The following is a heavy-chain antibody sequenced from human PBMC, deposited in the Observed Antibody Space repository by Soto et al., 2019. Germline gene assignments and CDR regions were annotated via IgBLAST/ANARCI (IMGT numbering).Heavy chain of an antibody. D-gene: IGHD3-10*01. CDR3: ARSYGSGNYYGVPSNWFDP. J-gene: IGHJ5*02. V-gene: IGHV4-59*06. CDR1: GGSISSYY. CDR2: IYHSGST. Sequence: SETLSLTCTVSGGSISSYYWNWIRQHPGKGLEWIGYIYHSGSTYYNPSLESRVSISLDASKNNFSLKLSPVTAADTAVYFCARSYGSGNYYGVPSNWFDPWGPGTQVTVSS.